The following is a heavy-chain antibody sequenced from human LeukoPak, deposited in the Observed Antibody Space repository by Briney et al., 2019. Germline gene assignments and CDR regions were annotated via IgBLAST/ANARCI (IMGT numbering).Heavy chain of an antibody. CDR3: AKPVHSSGRAYYFDS. J-gene: IGHJ4*02. CDR2: IYTNGNT. V-gene: IGHV4-4*07. CDR1: GASTRSYF. Sequence: PSETLSLTCTVSGASTRSYFWSSIRQPAGKGQEWIGRIYTNGNTYYNPSLKSRVTMTIDTSKNQFSLKLISVAAADTAVYYCAKPVHSSGRAYYFDSWGQGTLGTLSS. D-gene: IGHD6-19*01.